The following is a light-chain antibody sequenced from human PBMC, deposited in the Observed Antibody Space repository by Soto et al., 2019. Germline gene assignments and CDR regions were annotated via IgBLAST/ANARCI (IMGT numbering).Light chain of an antibody. CDR2: EVT. Sequence: QSVLTQPPSVSAAPGQKVTISCSGSSSNIGNNYVSWYQQLPGTAPKLVIYEVTKRPSGVSDRFSGSKSGNTASLTISGLQAEDEADYYCFSYAGDSVYVFGTGTKLTVL. J-gene: IGLJ1*01. CDR3: FSYAGDSVYV. V-gene: IGLV1-51*01. CDR1: SSNIGNNY.